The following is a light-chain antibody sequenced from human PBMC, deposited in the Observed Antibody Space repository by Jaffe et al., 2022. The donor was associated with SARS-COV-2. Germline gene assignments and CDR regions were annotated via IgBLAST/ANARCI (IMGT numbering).Light chain of an antibody. CDR1: SKNVGNQG. Sequence: QAGLTQPPSVSKGLGQTATLTCTGNSKNVGNQGAAWLQQHQGHPPKLLSYRNNNRPSGISERLSASRSGNTASLTITGLQPEDEADYYCSAWDSSLSAWVFGGGTKLTVL. CDR3: SAWDSSLSAWV. CDR2: RNN. V-gene: IGLV10-54*01. J-gene: IGLJ3*02.